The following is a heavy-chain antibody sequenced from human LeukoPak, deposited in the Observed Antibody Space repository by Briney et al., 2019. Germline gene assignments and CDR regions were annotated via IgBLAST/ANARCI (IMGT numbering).Heavy chain of an antibody. CDR1: GGSISSGSYY. J-gene: IGHJ5*02. V-gene: IGHV4-39*07. D-gene: IGHD3-9*01. Sequence: SQTLSLTCTVSGGSISSGSYYWSWIRQPPGKGLEWIGEINHSGSTNYNPSLKSRVTISVDTSKNQFSLKLSSVTAADTAVYYCARVVGYDILTGYYPNWFDPWGQGTLVTVSS. CDR3: ARVVGYDILTGYYPNWFDP. CDR2: INHSGST.